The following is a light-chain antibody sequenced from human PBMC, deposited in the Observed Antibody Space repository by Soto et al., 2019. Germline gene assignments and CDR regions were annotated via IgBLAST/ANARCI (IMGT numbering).Light chain of an antibody. CDR2: AES. J-gene: IGKJ5*01. CDR3: QQYNDWPPIT. V-gene: IGKV3D-15*01. CDR1: QSVTA. Sequence: ETVMTQSPATLSLSPGESATLSCRASQSVTAVAWYHQRPGQSPRLLIYAESTRATGIPARFSGSGSGTEFTLTISSLQSEDFAVYYCQQYNDWPPITFGQGTRLEIK.